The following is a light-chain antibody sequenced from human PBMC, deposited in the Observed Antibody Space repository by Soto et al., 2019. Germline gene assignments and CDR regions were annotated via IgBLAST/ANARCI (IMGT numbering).Light chain of an antibody. V-gene: IGKV1-9*01. CDR2: DAS. J-gene: IGKJ5*01. CDR1: QGISSY. CDR3: QQLNSYPIT. Sequence: DIQLTQSPSFLSASVGDRVTITCRASQGISSYLAWYQQKPGKAPKLLIYDASTLKSGVPSRFSGSGSGTEFTLTSSSLQPEDFATYYCQQLNSYPITFGQGTRLEIK.